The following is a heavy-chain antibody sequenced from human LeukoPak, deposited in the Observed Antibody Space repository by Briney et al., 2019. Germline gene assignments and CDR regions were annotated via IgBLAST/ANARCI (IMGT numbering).Heavy chain of an antibody. D-gene: IGHD3-10*01. CDR3: AKDYYGLRMGYYGSGLN. CDR2: IRYDGSNK. J-gene: IGHJ4*02. Sequence: PGGSLRLSCAASGFTFSSYGMHWVRQAPGKGLEWVAFIRYDGSNKYYADSVKGRFTISRDNSKNTLYLQMNSLRAEDTAVYYCAKDYYGLRMGYYGSGLNWGQGTLVTVSS. CDR1: GFTFSSYG. V-gene: IGHV3-30*02.